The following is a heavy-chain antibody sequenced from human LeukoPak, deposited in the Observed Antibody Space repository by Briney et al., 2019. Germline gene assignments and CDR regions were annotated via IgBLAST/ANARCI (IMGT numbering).Heavy chain of an antibody. CDR3: AGVRIAAAGTRMDV. Sequence: GGSLRLSCADSGFTFSSYAMHWVRQAPGKGLEYVSAISSNGGSTYYANSVKGRFTISRDNSKNTLYLQMGSLRAEDMAVYYCAGVRIAAAGTRMDVWGKGTTVTISS. V-gene: IGHV3-64*01. CDR1: GFTFSSYA. D-gene: IGHD6-13*01. CDR2: ISSNGGST. J-gene: IGHJ6*03.